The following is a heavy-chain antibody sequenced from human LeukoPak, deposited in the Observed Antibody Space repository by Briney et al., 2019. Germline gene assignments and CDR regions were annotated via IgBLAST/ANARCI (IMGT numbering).Heavy chain of an antibody. CDR2: IYDSGST. J-gene: IGHJ3*02. CDR3: ARGPRVDAFDI. V-gene: IGHV4-59*01. D-gene: IGHD6-6*01. CDR1: GGSIGSYY. Sequence: SETLSLTCTVSGGSIGSYYWSWIRQPPGKGLEWIGYIYDSGSTNYNPSLKSRVTISVDTSKNQFSLKLSSVTAADTAVYYCARGPRVDAFDIWGQGIMVTVSS.